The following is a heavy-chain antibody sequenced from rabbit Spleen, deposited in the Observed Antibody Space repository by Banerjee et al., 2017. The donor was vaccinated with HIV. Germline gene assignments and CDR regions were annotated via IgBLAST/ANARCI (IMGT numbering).Heavy chain of an antibody. V-gene: IGHV1S45*01. J-gene: IGHJ4*01. Sequence: QEQLEESGGGLVKPEGSLTLTCKASGFSFSDRDVMCWVRQAPGKGLEWIASINSFSGRPVYATWAKGRFTISKTSSTTVTLQMTSLTVADTATYFCARDSYAASGVWNLWGPGTLVTVS. D-gene: IGHD4-2*01. CDR1: GFSFSDRDV. CDR2: INSFSGRP. CDR3: ARDSYAASGVWNL.